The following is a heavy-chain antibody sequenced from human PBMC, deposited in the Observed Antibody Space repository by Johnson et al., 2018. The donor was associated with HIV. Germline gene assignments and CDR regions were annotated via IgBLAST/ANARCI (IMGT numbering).Heavy chain of an antibody. CDR2: IYSGGST. CDR3: ARDRRGATIDDAFDI. J-gene: IGHJ3*02. Sequence: VQLVESGGGLVQPGGSLRLSCAASGFTFTTSAMSWVRQAPGKGLEWVSVIYSGGSTYYADSVKGRFTISRDNSKNTLYLQMNSLRAEDTSVYYCARDRRGATIDDAFDIWGQGTMVTVSS. D-gene: IGHD1-26*01. V-gene: IGHV3-66*02. CDR1: GFTFTTSA.